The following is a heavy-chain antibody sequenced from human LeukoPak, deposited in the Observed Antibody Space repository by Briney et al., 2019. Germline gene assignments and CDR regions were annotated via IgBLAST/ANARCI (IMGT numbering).Heavy chain of an antibody. J-gene: IGHJ5*02. Sequence: GGSLRLSCAASGFIFSDYYMSWIRQAPGKGLEWVSYISSSGSTMYYTDSVKGRFTISRDNAKDSLYLQMNSLRAEDTAVYYCARGGYDSSGAPSFDPWGQGTLVTVSS. CDR3: ARGGYDSSGAPSFDP. V-gene: IGHV3-11*04. CDR1: GFIFSDYY. D-gene: IGHD3-22*01. CDR2: ISSSGSTM.